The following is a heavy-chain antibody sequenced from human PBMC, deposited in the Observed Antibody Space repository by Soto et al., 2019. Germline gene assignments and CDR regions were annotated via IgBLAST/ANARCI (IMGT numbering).Heavy chain of an antibody. CDR1: GFTFSNYW. Sequence: EVQLVESGGGLVQPGGSLSLSCAASGFTFSNYWMTWVRQAPGKGLEWVANIKQDGSEKYYVDSVKGRSTISRDNAKNSVYLHMDSRRVEDTAVYYCARVEGGYYGSGSYGFDYWGQGSLVTVSS. D-gene: IGHD3-10*01. CDR3: ARVEGGYYGSGSYGFDY. CDR2: IKQDGSEK. V-gene: IGHV3-7*01. J-gene: IGHJ4*02.